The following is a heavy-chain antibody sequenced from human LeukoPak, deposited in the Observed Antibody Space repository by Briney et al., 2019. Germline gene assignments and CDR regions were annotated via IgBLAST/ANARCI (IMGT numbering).Heavy chain of an antibody. D-gene: IGHD5-18*01. CDR1: GYTFNCYG. CDR3: ARGGYSYGYMGYSDY. J-gene: IGHJ4*02. Sequence: GASVKVSCKASGYTFNCYGINWVRQAPGQGLEWMGWISAYNGNTNYAQSLQGRVTMTTDTSTSTAYMELRSLRSDDTALYYCARGGYSYGYMGYSDYWGQGTLVTVSS. CDR2: ISAYNGNT. V-gene: IGHV1-18*01.